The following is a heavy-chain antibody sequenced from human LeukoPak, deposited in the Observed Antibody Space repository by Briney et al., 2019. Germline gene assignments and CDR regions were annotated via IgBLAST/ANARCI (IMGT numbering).Heavy chain of an antibody. D-gene: IGHD5-24*01. CDR2: IYYSGST. Sequence: SETLSLTCTVSGGSISSYYWSWIRQPPGKGLEWIGYIYYSGSTNYNPSLKSRVTISVDASKNQFSLKLSSVTAADTAVYYCARERRDGYNSPLDYWGQGTLVTVSS. V-gene: IGHV4-59*01. CDR3: ARERRDGYNSPLDY. CDR1: GGSISSYY. J-gene: IGHJ4*02.